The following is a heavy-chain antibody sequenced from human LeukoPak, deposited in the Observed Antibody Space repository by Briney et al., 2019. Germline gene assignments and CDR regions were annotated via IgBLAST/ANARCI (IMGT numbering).Heavy chain of an antibody. D-gene: IGHD3-16*01. CDR2: IYTSGST. V-gene: IGHV4-4*07. CDR1: GGSISSYY. Sequence: SETLSLTCTVSGGSISSYYWSWIRQPAGKGLAWIGRIYTSGSTNYNPSLKSRVTMSVDTSKIQFSLKLSSVTAADTAVCYCARDLGDDAFDIWGQGTMVTVSS. CDR3: ARDLGDDAFDI. J-gene: IGHJ3*02.